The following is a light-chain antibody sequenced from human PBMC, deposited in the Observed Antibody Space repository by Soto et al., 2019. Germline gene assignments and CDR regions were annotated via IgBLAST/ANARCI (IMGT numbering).Light chain of an antibody. Sequence: EIVMTQSPATLSVSAGERVTLSCRASQSVSSNLAWYQQKPGQAPRLLIYGASTRATGIPARFSGSGSGTDFTLTISSLRSEDFAVYYCQQYNNCPPLTFGGGTKVEIK. CDR3: QQYNNCPPLT. CDR1: QSVSSN. CDR2: GAS. J-gene: IGKJ4*01. V-gene: IGKV3D-15*01.